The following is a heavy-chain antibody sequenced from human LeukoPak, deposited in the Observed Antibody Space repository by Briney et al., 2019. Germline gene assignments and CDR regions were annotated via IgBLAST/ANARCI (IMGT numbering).Heavy chain of an antibody. CDR2: IIPIFGTA. CDR1: GGTFSSYA. Sequence: SVKVSCKASGGTFSSYAISWVRQAPGQGLEWMGGIIPIFGTANYAQKFQGRVTITTDESTSTAYMELSSLRSEDTAVYYCARDLPLLWIGESSMDVWGKGTMVTVSS. J-gene: IGHJ6*03. CDR3: ARDLPLLWIGESSMDV. D-gene: IGHD3-10*01. V-gene: IGHV1-69*05.